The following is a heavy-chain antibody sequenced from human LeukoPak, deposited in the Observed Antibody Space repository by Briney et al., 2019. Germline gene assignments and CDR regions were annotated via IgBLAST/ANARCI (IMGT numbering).Heavy chain of an antibody. CDR3: ARRGADTFIIDS. D-gene: IGHD5-18*01. V-gene: IGHV5-51*01. Sequence: GESLKISCMGSGYNFYRYWIGWVRQMPGRGLEWVGVIYPGDSHAIYSPSFQGHVTISADKSISTAYLQWSGLTTSDTAMYYCARRGADTFIIDSWGQGTLVTVSS. J-gene: IGHJ4*02. CDR2: IYPGDSHA. CDR1: GYNFYRYW.